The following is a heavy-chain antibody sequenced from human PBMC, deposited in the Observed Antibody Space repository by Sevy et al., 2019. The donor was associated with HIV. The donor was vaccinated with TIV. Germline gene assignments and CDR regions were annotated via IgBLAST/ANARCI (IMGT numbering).Heavy chain of an antibody. D-gene: IGHD3-10*01. CDR1: GFTFSSYG. V-gene: IGHV3-33*01. J-gene: IGHJ4*02. CDR3: ARDKLPPFTVTMVRGALSYYFDS. Sequence: GGSLRLSCAASGFTFSSYGMHWVRQAPGKGLEWVAVIWYDGSSKYYADSVKGRFTVSRDNSKNTLYLQMNSLRAEDTAVYYCARDKLPPFTVTMVRGALSYYFDSWGQGTLVTVSS. CDR2: IWYDGSSK.